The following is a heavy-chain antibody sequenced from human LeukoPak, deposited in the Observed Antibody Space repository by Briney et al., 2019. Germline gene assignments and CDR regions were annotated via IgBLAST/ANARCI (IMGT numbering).Heavy chain of an antibody. J-gene: IGHJ4*02. D-gene: IGHD3-22*01. V-gene: IGHV1-69*05. Sequence: SVKVSFKASGGTFSSYAISWVRQAPGQGLEWMGGIIPIFGTANYAQKFQGRVTITTDESTSTAYMELSSLRSEDTAVYYCAREGRGNYYDSSGYSVWGQGTLVTVSS. CDR1: GGTFSSYA. CDR2: IIPIFGTA. CDR3: AREGRGNYYDSSGYSV.